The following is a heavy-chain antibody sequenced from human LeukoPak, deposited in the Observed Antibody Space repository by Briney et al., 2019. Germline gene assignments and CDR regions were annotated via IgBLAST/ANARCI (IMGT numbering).Heavy chain of an antibody. J-gene: IGHJ4*02. D-gene: IGHD4-17*01. CDR1: GFTFSSYA. CDR3: ARGILDGDDSFDY. CDR2: ITSNGGST. V-gene: IGHV3-64*01. Sequence: PGGSLRLSCAASGFTFSSYAMHWVRQSPGKGLEYVSTITSNGGSTYYASSVKGRFTISRDNPKNTLNLQMGSLRADDTAVYYCARGILDGDDSFDYWGQGTLVTVSS.